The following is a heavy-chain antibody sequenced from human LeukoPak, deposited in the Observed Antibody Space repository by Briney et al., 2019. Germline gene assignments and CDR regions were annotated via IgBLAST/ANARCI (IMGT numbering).Heavy chain of an antibody. CDR2: ISGSGGST. CDR3: AKDRLAQTLRGSDY. V-gene: IGHV3-23*01. D-gene: IGHD3-10*01. CDR1: GFTFSDYY. Sequence: GGSLRLSCAVSGFTFSDYYMSWIRQAPGKGLEWVSAISGSGGSTYYADSVKGRFTISRDNSKNTLYLQMNSLRAEDTAVYYCAKDRLAQTLRGSDYWGQGTLVTVSS. J-gene: IGHJ4*02.